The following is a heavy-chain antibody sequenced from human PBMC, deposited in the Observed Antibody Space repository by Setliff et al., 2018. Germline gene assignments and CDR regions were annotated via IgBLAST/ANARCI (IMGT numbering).Heavy chain of an antibody. J-gene: IGHJ4*02. D-gene: IGHD1-26*01. Sequence: LSLTCTVSGGSISSYYWSWIRQPPGKGLEWIGYIYYSGSTNYNPSLKSRVTISVDTSKNQFSLKLSSVTAADTAVYYCARVGADRNFDYWGQGTLVTVSS. V-gene: IGHV4-59*01. CDR2: IYYSGST. CDR3: ARVGADRNFDY. CDR1: GGSISSYY.